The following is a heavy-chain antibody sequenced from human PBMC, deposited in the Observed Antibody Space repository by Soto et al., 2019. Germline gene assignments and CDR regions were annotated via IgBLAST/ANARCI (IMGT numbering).Heavy chain of an antibody. CDR1: GFSLSTSGVG. Sequence: QITLKESGPTLVKPTQTLTLTCTFSGFSLSTSGVGVGWIRQPPGTALEWLALIYWDDDKRYSPYLKGRLTITKDTSKNQVVLTMTNMDPVDTATYYCAHSYCSGGSCYPFLPLNPWGQGTLVTVSS. CDR3: AHSYCSGGSCYPFLPLNP. CDR2: IYWDDDK. D-gene: IGHD2-15*01. J-gene: IGHJ5*02. V-gene: IGHV2-5*02.